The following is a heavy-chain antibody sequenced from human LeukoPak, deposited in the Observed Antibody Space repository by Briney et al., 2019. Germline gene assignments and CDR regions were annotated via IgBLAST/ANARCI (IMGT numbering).Heavy chain of an antibody. CDR3: ARGYSRTYYYDSSGYDY. CDR1: GGTFIIYA. Sequence: ASVKVSFKASGGTFIIYAISWVRQAPGQGLEWMGGIIPIFGTANYAQKFQGRVTITADESTSTAYMELSSLRSEDTAVYYCARGYSRTYYYDSSGYDYWGQGTLVTVSS. D-gene: IGHD3-22*01. CDR2: IIPIFGTA. V-gene: IGHV1-69*13. J-gene: IGHJ4*02.